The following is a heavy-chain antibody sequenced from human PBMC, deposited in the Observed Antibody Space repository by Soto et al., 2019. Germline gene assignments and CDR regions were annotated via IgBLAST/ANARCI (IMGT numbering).Heavy chain of an antibody. CDR1: GGSISSYY. Sequence: QVQLQESGPGLVKPSETLSLTCTVSGGSISSYYWSWIRQPPGKGLEWIGYIYYSGSTNYNPSLKSLVTKSVDTSNNQCSLKLSSVTAADTAMYYCARLGSGSFRDWGQGTLVTVSS. CDR3: ARLGSGSFRD. V-gene: IGHV4-59*08. J-gene: IGHJ4*02. CDR2: IYYSGST. D-gene: IGHD1-26*01.